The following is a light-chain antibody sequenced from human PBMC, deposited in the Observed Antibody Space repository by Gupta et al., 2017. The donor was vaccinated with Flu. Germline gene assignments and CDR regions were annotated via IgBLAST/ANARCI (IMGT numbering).Light chain of an antibody. CDR3: QQDNNWPFVT. CDR1: QSVRTN. CDR2: GSS. V-gene: IGKV3-15*01. Sequence: ATLSVPPGERATLSCGASQSVRTNVAWYQQKPGQAPRLLIYGSSTRATDVPARFSGSGSGTEFTLTISSLQSEDFAVYYCQQDNNWPFVTFGGGTKVEIK. J-gene: IGKJ4*01.